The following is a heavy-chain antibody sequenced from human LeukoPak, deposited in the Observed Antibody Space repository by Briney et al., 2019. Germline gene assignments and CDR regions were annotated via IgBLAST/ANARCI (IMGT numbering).Heavy chain of an antibody. Sequence: GGSLRLSCAASGFTFNSYSMNWVRQAPGKGLEWVSSISGSNSYIYYADSMKGRFTISRDNAKNSQYLQMNSLRVEDTALYYCARAQTYGDSRLLLDYWGQGTLVTVSS. CDR1: GFTFNSYS. J-gene: IGHJ4*02. V-gene: IGHV3-21*04. CDR2: ISGSNSYI. D-gene: IGHD2-21*02. CDR3: ARAQTYGDSRLLLDY.